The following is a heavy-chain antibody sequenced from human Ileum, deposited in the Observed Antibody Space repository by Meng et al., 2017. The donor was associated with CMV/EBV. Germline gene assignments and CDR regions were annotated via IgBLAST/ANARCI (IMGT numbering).Heavy chain of an antibody. CDR1: GFTFSNYE. Sequence: GESLKISCAASGFTFSNYEMNWVRQGPGKGLEWVSYISSGGTYIHYTDSVKGRFTISRDDAKNVLYLQMNSLRAEDTGVYYCARGHIGMDVWGQGTTVTVSS. CDR2: ISSGGTYI. V-gene: IGHV3-48*03. D-gene: IGHD2-21*01. J-gene: IGHJ6*02. CDR3: ARGHIGMDV.